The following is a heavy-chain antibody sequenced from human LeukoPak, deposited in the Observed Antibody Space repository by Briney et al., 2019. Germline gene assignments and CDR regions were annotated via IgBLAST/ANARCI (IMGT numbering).Heavy chain of an antibody. V-gene: IGHV6-1*01. J-gene: IGHJ4*02. CDR3: ARKVVLGAFDY. CDR2: TYYRSKWYN. Sequence: SQTLSLTCAISVDSVSSSSAAWTWIRQSPSRGLEWLGRTYYRSKWYNHYAVSVKSRITINPDTSKNQFSLQLNPVTPEDTAVYYCARKVVLGAFDYWGQETLVTVSS. D-gene: IGHD2-15*01. CDR1: VDSVSSSSAA.